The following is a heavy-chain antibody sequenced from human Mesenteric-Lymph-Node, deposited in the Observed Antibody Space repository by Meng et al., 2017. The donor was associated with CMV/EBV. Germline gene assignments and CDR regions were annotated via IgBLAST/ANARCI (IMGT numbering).Heavy chain of an antibody. CDR1: GFTFDDYA. Sequence: GGSLRLSCAAAGFTFDDYAMHWVRQVPGKGLEWVSGISWNGGNTDYVDSVKGRFTISRDNAKKSLYLQMNSLRAEDTALYYCAKDTAGDFWSGYYRSFDYWGQGTLVTVSS. CDR2: ISWNGGNT. J-gene: IGHJ4*02. D-gene: IGHD3-3*01. CDR3: AKDTAGDFWSGYYRSFDY. V-gene: IGHV3-9*01.